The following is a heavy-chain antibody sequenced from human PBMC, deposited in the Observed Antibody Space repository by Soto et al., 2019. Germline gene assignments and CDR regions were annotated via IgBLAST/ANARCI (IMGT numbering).Heavy chain of an antibody. CDR2: IYYSGST. Sequence: QVQLQESGPGLVKPSQTLSLTCTVSGGSISSGGYYWSWIRQHPGKGLEWIGYIYYSGSTYYNPSLKSRVTISVDTSKNQFSLKLSSVTAADTAVYYCAREVIGDGPAASPQFDYWGQGTLVTVSS. J-gene: IGHJ4*02. CDR1: GGSISSGGYY. CDR3: AREVIGDGPAASPQFDY. V-gene: IGHV4-31*03. D-gene: IGHD2-21*01.